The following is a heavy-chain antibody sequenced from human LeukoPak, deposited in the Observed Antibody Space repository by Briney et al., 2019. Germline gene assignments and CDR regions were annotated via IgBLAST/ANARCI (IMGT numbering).Heavy chain of an antibody. J-gene: IGHJ4*02. CDR1: GFTFSEYY. D-gene: IGHD2-21*01. Sequence: PGGSLRLSCTASGFTFSEYYMSWIRQAPGKGLEWVSYISSSGRTIYYADSVKGRFTISRDNAKNSLYLQMNSLRGEDTAVYYCAKYGGESGVAFDSWGQGTLVTVSS. CDR3: AKYGGESGVAFDS. V-gene: IGHV3-11*04. CDR2: ISSSGRTI.